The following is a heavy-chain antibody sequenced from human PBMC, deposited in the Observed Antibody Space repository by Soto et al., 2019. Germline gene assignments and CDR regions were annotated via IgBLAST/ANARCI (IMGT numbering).Heavy chain of an antibody. Sequence: EVQLLESGGGLVQPGGSLRLSCVGSGFTFSSYVISWVRQAPGKGLEWVSSITASGGRTYYADYVKGRFTISRDNFKNTVRLQMNSLRAEDTAVYYCARRPPAGSGWYFDIWGRGTMVTVSS. V-gene: IGHV3-23*01. J-gene: IGHJ3*02. CDR1: GFTFSSYV. CDR3: ARRPPAGSGWYFDI. CDR2: ITASGGRT. D-gene: IGHD6-19*01.